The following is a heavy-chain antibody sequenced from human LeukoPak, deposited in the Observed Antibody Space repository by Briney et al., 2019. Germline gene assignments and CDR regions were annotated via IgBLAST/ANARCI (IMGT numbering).Heavy chain of an antibody. J-gene: IGHJ4*02. CDR3: ARPAYGDQRDFDY. D-gene: IGHD4-17*01. CDR2: ISGSGGST. CDR1: GFTFSSYA. Sequence: PGGSLRLSCAASGFTFSSYAMSWVRQAPGRGLEWVSAISGSGGSTYYADSVKGRFTISRDNAKNSLYLQMNSLRAEDTAVYYCARPAYGDQRDFDYWGQGTLVTVSS. V-gene: IGHV3-23*01.